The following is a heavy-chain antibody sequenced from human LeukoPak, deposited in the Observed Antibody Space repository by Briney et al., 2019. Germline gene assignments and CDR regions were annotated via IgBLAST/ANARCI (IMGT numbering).Heavy chain of an antibody. CDR3: ARGSIVGATFDYFDY. CDR1: GYTFIGYY. Sequence: ASVKVSCKASGYTFIGYYMHWVRQAPGQGLEWMGWINPNSGGTNYAQKFQGRVTMTRDTSISTAYMDLSRLRSDDTAVYYCARGSIVGATFDYFDYWGQGTLVTVSS. J-gene: IGHJ4*02. V-gene: IGHV1-2*02. CDR2: INPNSGGT. D-gene: IGHD1-26*01.